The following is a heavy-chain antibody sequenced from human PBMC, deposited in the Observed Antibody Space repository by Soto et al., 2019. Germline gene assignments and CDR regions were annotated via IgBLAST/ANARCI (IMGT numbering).Heavy chain of an antibody. Sequence: QVQLQEAGPGLVKPSQTLSLTCTVSGGSISSGGHYWSWIRQLPGKGLEWIGYIYYSGSTYYNPSLKSRITISVDTSKNQFSLKLNSVTAADTAVYYCTRVAYDYVWGSYRSPFDYWGQGTLVTVSS. V-gene: IGHV4-31*03. D-gene: IGHD3-16*02. J-gene: IGHJ4*02. CDR1: GGSISSGGHY. CDR2: IYYSGST. CDR3: TRVAYDYVWGSYRSPFDY.